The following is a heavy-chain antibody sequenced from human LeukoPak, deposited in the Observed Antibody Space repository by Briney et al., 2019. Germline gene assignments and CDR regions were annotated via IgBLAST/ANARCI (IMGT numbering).Heavy chain of an antibody. CDR2: INPNSGGT. Sequence: ASVKVSCKASGHTFTGYYMHWVRQAPGQGLEWMGWINPNSGGTNYAQKFQGRVTMTRDTSISTAYMELSRLRSDDTAVYYCARDVGPRGTYDSSGYSHFDYWGQGTLVTVSS. J-gene: IGHJ4*02. V-gene: IGHV1-2*02. CDR1: GHTFTGYY. D-gene: IGHD3-22*01. CDR3: ARDVGPRGTYDSSGYSHFDY.